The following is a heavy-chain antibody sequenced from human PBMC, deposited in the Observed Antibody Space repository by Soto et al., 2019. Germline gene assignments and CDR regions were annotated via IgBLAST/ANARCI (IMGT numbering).Heavy chain of an antibody. CDR2: IYTDGSRA. CDR3: ARGARNYYYFDY. V-gene: IGHV3-74*01. Sequence: EVQLVESGGVLVQPGGSLRLSCAASGFTFSSYWMHWVRQAPGKGLVWVSRIYTDGSRADYADSVKGRFTISRDNAKNTVYLQVNSLGAEDTAVYYCARGARNYYYFDYWGQGTLVTVSS. J-gene: IGHJ4*02. CDR1: GFTFSSYW. D-gene: IGHD1-7*01.